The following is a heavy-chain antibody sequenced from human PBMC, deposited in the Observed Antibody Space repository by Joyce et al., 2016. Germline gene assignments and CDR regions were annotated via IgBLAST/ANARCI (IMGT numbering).Heavy chain of an antibody. V-gene: IGHV3-49*05. Sequence: EVLLEESGGTLVKPGRSLRLSCSAAGFHLGDYSMNWFLQARVTGLEWVGFSRRHNFGGTTEYASSVEGRFNISRDDSKSTVYLHINSLKTEDTAVYYCTRERYFHFDYWGQGTLVTVSS. J-gene: IGHJ4*02. CDR1: GFHLGDYS. D-gene: IGHD2-21*01. CDR2: SRRHNFGGTT. CDR3: TRERYFHFDY.